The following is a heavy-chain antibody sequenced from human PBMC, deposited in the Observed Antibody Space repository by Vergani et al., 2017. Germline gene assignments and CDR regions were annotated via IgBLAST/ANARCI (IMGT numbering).Heavy chain of an antibody. D-gene: IGHD6-19*01. J-gene: IGHJ6*02. V-gene: IGHV4-39*01. CDR2: IYYSGST. Sequence: QLQLQESGPGLVKPSETLSLTCTVSGGSISSSSYYWGWIRQPPGKGLEWIGSIYYSGSTYYNPSLKSRVTISVDTSKNQFSLKLSSVTAADTAVYYCARHVRAVIWDGMDVWGQGTTVTVSS. CDR3: ARHVRAVIWDGMDV. CDR1: GGSISSSSYY.